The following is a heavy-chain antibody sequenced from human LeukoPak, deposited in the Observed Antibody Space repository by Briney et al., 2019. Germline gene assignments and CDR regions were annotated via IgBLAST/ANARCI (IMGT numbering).Heavy chain of an antibody. CDR3: ARDPYYDFRSGYSSWFDP. Sequence: ASVKVSCKASGYTFTSYGISWVRQAPGQGLEWMGWISAYNGNTNYGQKLQGRVTMTTDTSTSTAYMELRSLRSDDTAVYYCARDPYYDFRSGYSSWFDPWGQGTLATVSS. CDR2: ISAYNGNT. J-gene: IGHJ5*02. CDR1: GYTFTSYG. V-gene: IGHV1-18*01. D-gene: IGHD3-3*01.